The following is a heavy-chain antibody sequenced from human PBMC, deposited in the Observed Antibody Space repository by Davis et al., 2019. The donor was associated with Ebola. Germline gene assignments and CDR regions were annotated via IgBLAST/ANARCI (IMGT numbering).Heavy chain of an antibody. CDR1: GFTFSSYA. CDR3: ARSSYQPDY. Sequence: GESLKISCAASGFTFSSYAMSWVRQAPGKGLEWVAHIGSGVSRLYGDSVKGRFSISRDSTSNTLYLQMNGLRAEDTAVYYCARSSYQPDYWGQGTLVTVSS. J-gene: IGHJ4*02. D-gene: IGHD2-2*01. CDR2: IGSGVSR. V-gene: IGHV3-23*03.